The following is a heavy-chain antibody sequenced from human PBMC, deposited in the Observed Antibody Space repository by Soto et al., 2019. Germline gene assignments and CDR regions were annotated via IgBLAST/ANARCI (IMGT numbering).Heavy chain of an antibody. D-gene: IGHD6-13*01. CDR1: GGSISSSSYY. CDR3: ARRSRGSISWYIDY. Sequence: PSETLSLTCTVSGGSISSSSYYWGWIRQPPGKVLEWIVSIYYSGSTYYNPSLKSRVAISLDTSKNGFSLKLSSVAAAETAVCYCARRSRGSISWYIDYWGQGTLVTVSS. V-gene: IGHV4-39*01. CDR2: IYYSGST. J-gene: IGHJ4*02.